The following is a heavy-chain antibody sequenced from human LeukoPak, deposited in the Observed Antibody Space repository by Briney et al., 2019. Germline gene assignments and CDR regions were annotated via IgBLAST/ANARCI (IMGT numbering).Heavy chain of an antibody. CDR2: IYYSGTT. J-gene: IGHJ4*02. V-gene: IGHV4-39*01. CDR1: GGSINSSDYY. D-gene: IGHD6-13*01. CDR3: ARHPYSQQLVRGSGFDY. Sequence: SETLSLTCPVSGGSINSSDYYWGWIRQPPGKGLEWIGSIYYSGTTYYTPSLKSRVTISVDTSKNQFSLKLSSVTAADTAVYYCARHPYSQQLVRGSGFDYWGQGTLVTVSS.